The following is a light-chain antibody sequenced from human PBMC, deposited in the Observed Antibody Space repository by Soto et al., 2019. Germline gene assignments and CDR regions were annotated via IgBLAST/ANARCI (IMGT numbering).Light chain of an antibody. Sequence: QSALTQPASLSGSPGQSITISCTGTSSDIGAYDYVSWFQQHPGKAPKLMISEVNNRPSGVSNRFSGSKSGNTAYLTISGLQFEDEAEYFCYSLTATSTHGYGTVTKVTVL. J-gene: IGLJ1*01. CDR2: EVN. CDR3: YSLTATSTHG. CDR1: SSDIGAYDY. V-gene: IGLV2-14*01.